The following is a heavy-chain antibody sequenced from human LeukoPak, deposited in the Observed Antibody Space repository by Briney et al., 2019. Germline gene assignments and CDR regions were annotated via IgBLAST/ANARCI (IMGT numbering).Heavy chain of an antibody. CDR1: GYTFTSYY. Sequence: ASVKVSCKASGYTFTSYYMHWVRQAPGQGLEWMGIINPSGGGTSYAQKFQGRVTMTRDMSTSTVYMELSSLRSEDTAVYYCATGLRYFDLDYWGQGTLVTVSS. V-gene: IGHV1-46*01. CDR2: INPSGGGT. D-gene: IGHD3-9*01. CDR3: ATGLRYFDLDY. J-gene: IGHJ4*02.